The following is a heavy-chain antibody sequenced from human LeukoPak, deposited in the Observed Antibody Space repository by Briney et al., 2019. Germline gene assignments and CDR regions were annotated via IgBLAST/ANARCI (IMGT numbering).Heavy chain of an antibody. Sequence: PGGSLRLSCAASGFIFSSYGMHWIRQAPGKGLEWVAVIWNDASNKYYADSVKGRFTISRDNSKNTLYLQMNSLRAEDTAVYHCARDPRSSSSYRFDYWGQGTLVTVTS. CDR1: GFIFSSYG. CDR3: ARDPRSSSSYRFDY. D-gene: IGHD6-6*01. CDR2: IWNDASNK. J-gene: IGHJ4*02. V-gene: IGHV3-33*01.